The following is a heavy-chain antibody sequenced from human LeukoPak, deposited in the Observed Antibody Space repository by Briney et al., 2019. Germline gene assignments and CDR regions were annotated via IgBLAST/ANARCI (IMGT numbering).Heavy chain of an antibody. D-gene: IGHD2-2*01. CDR2: ICGSDGSR. J-gene: IGHJ4*02. V-gene: IGHV3-23*01. CDR1: GFTFSTYA. Sequence: GGSLRLSCAASGFTFSTYAMSWVRQAPGKGLEWVSAICGSDGSRYCADSVKGRFTISRDNSKNTLYLQMNSLRGEDTAVYYCAKGGSPSCYSSSGYWGQGTLVTVSS. CDR3: AKGGSPSCYSSSGY.